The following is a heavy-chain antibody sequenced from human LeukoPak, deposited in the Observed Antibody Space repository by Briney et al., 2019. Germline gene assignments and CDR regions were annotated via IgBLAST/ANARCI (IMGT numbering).Heavy chain of an antibody. CDR2: ISGGDYT. CDR1: GFTFSDYG. CDR3: AKSRNFYYYFMEV. J-gene: IGHJ6*03. Sequence: GGSLRLSCVASGFTFSDYGMIWVRQAPGKGLEWVSGISGGDYTEHADSVKGRFTISRDNSKNTLYLQMNTLRVGDTALYYCAKSRNFYYYFMEVSGRGTKVTISS. V-gene: IGHV3-23*01.